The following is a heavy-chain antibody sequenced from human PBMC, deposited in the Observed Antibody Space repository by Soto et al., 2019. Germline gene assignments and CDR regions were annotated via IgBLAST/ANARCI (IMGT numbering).Heavy chain of an antibody. CDR3: AREGYCISTSCRHYDYYGMDV. D-gene: IGHD2-2*01. V-gene: IGHV1-18*01. Sequence: QVQLVQSGAEVKKPGASVKVSCKASGYTFTSYGISWVRQAPGQGLEWIGWISAYNGNTNYAQKLQGRVTMTTDTSKSTAYMEMRRLRSDDTTVYYCAREGYCISTSCRHYDYYGMDVWGQGTTVTVSS. J-gene: IGHJ6*02. CDR2: ISAYNGNT. CDR1: GYTFTSYG.